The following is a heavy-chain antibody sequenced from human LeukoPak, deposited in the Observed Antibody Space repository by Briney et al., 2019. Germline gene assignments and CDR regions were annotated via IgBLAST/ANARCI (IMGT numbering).Heavy chain of an antibody. CDR3: ARRHRWYSYGFDY. CDR2: ISSSGSTI. Sequence: PGGSLRLSCAASGFTFSSYEMNWVRQAPGKGLEWVSYISSSGSTIHYADSVKGRFTISRDNAKNSLYLQMNSLRAEDTAVYYCARRHRWYSYGFDYWGQGTLVTVSS. D-gene: IGHD5-18*01. CDR1: GFTFSSYE. V-gene: IGHV3-48*03. J-gene: IGHJ4*02.